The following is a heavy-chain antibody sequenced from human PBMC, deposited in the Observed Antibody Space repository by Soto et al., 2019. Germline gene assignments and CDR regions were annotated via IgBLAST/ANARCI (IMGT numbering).Heavy chain of an antibody. V-gene: IGHV3-64D*06. J-gene: IGHJ4*02. CDR3: VKDAVTTPPYYFDY. CDR1: GFTFSSYA. D-gene: IGHD4-4*01. Sequence: GGSLRLSCSASGFTFSSYAMHWVRQAPGKGLEYVSAISSNGGSTYYADSVKGRFTISRDDSKNTLYLQMSSLRAEDTAVYYCVKDAVTTPPYYFDYWGQGTLVTVSS. CDR2: ISSNGGST.